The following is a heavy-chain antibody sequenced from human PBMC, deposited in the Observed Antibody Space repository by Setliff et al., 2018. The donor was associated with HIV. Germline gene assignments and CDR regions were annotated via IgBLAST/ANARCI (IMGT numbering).Heavy chain of an antibody. CDR2: IYYTGNS. D-gene: IGHD5-12*01. CDR1: GDYIGSRAYY. Sequence: SETLSLTCTVSGDYIGSRAYYWAWIRQPPGKGLEWIATIYYTGNSYYNPSPQSRVSISVDTSNNQFSLKLHSVSTSDRGVYFCARLGESGYDFRGFFDFWGPGVLVTVSS. J-gene: IGHJ4*02. CDR3: ARLGESGYDFRGFFDF. V-gene: IGHV4-39*01.